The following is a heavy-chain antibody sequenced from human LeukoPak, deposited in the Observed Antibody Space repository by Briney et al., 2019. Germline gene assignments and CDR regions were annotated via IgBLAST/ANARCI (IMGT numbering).Heavy chain of an antibody. J-gene: IGHJ4*02. Sequence: SETLSLTCTVSGGSMSSFYWDWIRQPAGKGLQWIGRIYTSGVTNYNPSLKSRVTMSVDTPKNQFSLKLSSVTAADTAVYYCAREWTSGDGSGYPYYFDYWGPGTLVTVSS. CDR2: IYTSGVT. V-gene: IGHV4-4*07. CDR1: GGSMSSFY. CDR3: AREWTSGDGSGYPYYFDY. D-gene: IGHD3-22*01.